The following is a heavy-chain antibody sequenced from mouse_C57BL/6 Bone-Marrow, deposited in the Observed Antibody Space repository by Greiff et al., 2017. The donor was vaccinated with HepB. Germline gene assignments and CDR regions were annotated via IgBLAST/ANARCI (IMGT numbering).Heavy chain of an antibody. CDR3: ERTMFAY. V-gene: IGHV1-50*01. CDR2: IDPSDSYT. CDR1: GYTFTSYW. D-gene: IGHD1-1*02. J-gene: IGHJ3*01. Sequence: VQLQQPGAELVKPGASVTLSCKASGYTFTSYWMQWVKQRPGQGLEWIGEIDPSDSYTNYNQKFKGKATLTVDTSSSTAYMQLSSLTSEDSAVYYSERTMFAYWGKGTLVTVSA.